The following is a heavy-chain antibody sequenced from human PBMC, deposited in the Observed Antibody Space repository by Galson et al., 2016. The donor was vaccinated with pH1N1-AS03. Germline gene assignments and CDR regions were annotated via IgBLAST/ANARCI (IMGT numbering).Heavy chain of an antibody. Sequence: SLRLSCAASGFTFSEFAVNWVRQASGKGLEWVGRIRSKTYSYATAYAASVKGRFTISRDDSRNTAYLQMNSLKIEDTAVYFCVASNPSSDYWGQGTLVTVSS. V-gene: IGHV3-73*01. CDR3: VASNPSSDY. D-gene: IGHD2-2*01. CDR1: GFTFSEFA. CDR2: IRSKTYSYAT. J-gene: IGHJ4*02.